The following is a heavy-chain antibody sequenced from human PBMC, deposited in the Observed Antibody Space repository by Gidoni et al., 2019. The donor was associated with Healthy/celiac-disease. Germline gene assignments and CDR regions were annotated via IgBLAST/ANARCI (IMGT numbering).Heavy chain of an antibody. Sequence: QVQLQESGPGLVKPSQTLSLTCTVSSGSISSGRYYWSWIRQPPGKGLEWIGRIYTSGSTNYNPSHKSRVTISVDTSKNQFSLKLSSVTAADTAVYYCARSPYSSGWYVSWYFDLWGRGTLVTVSS. D-gene: IGHD6-19*01. CDR1: SGSISSGRYY. CDR2: IYTSGST. CDR3: ARSPYSSGWYVSWYFDL. J-gene: IGHJ2*01. V-gene: IGHV4-61*02.